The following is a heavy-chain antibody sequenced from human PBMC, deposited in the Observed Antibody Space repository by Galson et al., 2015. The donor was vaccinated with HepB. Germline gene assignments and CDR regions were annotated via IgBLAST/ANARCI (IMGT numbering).Heavy chain of an antibody. J-gene: IGHJ4*02. V-gene: IGHV1-69*13. Sequence: SVKVSCKASGGTFSSYAISWVRQAPGQGLEWMGGIIPIFGTANYAQKFQGRVTITADESTSTAYMELSSLRSDDTAVYYCAVDRGPYGWSPSNYFDYWGQGTLVTVSS. CDR2: IIPIFGTA. D-gene: IGHD6-19*01. CDR1: GGTFSSYA. CDR3: AVDRGPYGWSPSNYFDY.